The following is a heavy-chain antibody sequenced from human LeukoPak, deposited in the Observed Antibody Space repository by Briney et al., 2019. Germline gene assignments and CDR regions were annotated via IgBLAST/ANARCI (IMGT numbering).Heavy chain of an antibody. CDR3: VREEVNDDYGDYRYEWRFDY. CDR2: TYYRSKWYN. J-gene: IGHJ4*02. V-gene: IGHV6-1*01. CDR1: GDSVSSNSAA. D-gene: IGHD4-17*01. Sequence: SQTLSLTCAISGDSVSSNSAAWNWIRQSPSRGLEWLGRTYYRSKWYNDYAVSVKSRITINPDTSKNQFSLQLNSVTPEDTAVYYCVREEVNDDYGDYRYEWRFDYWGQGTLVTVSS.